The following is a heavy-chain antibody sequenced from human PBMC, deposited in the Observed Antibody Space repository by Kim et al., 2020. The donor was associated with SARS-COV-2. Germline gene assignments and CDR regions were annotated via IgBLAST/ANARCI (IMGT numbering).Heavy chain of an antibody. J-gene: IGHJ6*01. D-gene: IGHD6-19*01. V-gene: IGHV4-39*01. CDR3: GRHQRYSSGWSGAFYY. CDR1: GGSLSSSSYY. Sequence: SETLSLTCTVSGGSLSSSSYYWGWIRQPPGKGLEWIGTAYYIGNTYYNPSLKSRVTISVDTSKNQFSLKLGSVTAADTAVYHCGRHQRYSSGWSGAFYY. CDR2: AYYIGNT.